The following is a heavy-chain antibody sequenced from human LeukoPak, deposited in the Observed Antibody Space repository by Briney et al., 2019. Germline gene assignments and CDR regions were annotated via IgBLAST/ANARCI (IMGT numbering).Heavy chain of an antibody. CDR3: AREVGLGTFDY. Sequence: SVKVSCKASGGTFSSYAISRVRQAPGQGLEWMGGIIPIFGTANYAQKFQGRVTITADKSTSTAYMELSSLRSEDTAVYYCAREVGLGTFDYWGQGTLVTVSS. CDR2: IIPIFGTA. D-gene: IGHD3/OR15-3a*01. J-gene: IGHJ4*02. CDR1: GGTFSSYA. V-gene: IGHV1-69*06.